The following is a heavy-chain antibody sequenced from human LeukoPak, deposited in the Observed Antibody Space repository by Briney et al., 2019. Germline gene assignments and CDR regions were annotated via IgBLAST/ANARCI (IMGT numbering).Heavy chain of an antibody. J-gene: IGHJ6*02. CDR3: ARGEGIAAYTMDV. D-gene: IGHD6-13*01. V-gene: IGHV3-73*01. CDR2: IRNKANSYAT. Sequence: PGGSLRLSCAASGFTFSTYTMNWVRQASGKGLEWVGRIRNKANSYATSYAASVKGRFTVSRDDSKNTAYLQMNSLRAEDTAVYYCARGEGIAAYTMDVWGQGTTATVSS. CDR1: GFTFSTYT.